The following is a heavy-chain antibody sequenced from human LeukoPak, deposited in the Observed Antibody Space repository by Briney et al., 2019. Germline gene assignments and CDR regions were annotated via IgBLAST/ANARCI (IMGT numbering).Heavy chain of an antibody. J-gene: IGHJ3*02. CDR2: ISSSGSTI. D-gene: IGHD5-24*01. CDR3: ARDKERWLQLGAFDI. CDR1: GFTVSDNY. Sequence: GGSLRLSCVASGFTVSDNYIHWVRQAPGKGLEWVSSISSSGSTIYYADSVKGRFTISRDNAKNSLYLQMNSLRAEDTAVYYCARDKERWLQLGAFDIWGQGTMVTVSS. V-gene: IGHV3-48*03.